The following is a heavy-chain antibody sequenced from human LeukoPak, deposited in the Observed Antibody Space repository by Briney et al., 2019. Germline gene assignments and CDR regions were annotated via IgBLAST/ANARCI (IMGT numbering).Heavy chain of an antibody. V-gene: IGHV3-23*01. Sequence: GGFLRLSCAASGFTFSSYGMSWVRQAPGKGLEWVSAISGSGGSTYYADSVKGRFTISRDNSKNTLYLQMNSLRAEDTAVYYCAKDRGYSGYELAYWGQGTLVTVSS. J-gene: IGHJ4*02. CDR3: AKDRGYSGYELAY. D-gene: IGHD5-12*01. CDR1: GFTFSSYG. CDR2: ISGSGGST.